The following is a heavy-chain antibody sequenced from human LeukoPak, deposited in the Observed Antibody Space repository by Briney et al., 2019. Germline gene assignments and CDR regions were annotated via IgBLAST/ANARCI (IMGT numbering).Heavy chain of an antibody. J-gene: IGHJ4*02. D-gene: IGHD2/OR15-2a*01. V-gene: IGHV3-53*01. CDR1: GGSISSSSYY. Sequence: ETLSLTCTVSGGSISSSSYYWGWIRQPPGKGLEWVSSINGGGETFYADSVKGRFTLSRDGSRNTVYLQLNNLRVEDTAIYYCAKANWVSNADAVWWGQGTQVTVSS. CDR3: AKANWVSNADAVW. CDR2: INGGGET.